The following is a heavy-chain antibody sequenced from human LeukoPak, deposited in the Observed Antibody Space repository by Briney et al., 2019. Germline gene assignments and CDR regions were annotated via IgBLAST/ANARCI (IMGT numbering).Heavy chain of an antibody. V-gene: IGHV4-38-2*02. CDR2: SGST. CDR1: GYSISSGYY. Sequence: SETLSLTCTVSGYSISSGYYWGWIRQPPGKGLEWIGSGSTYYNPSLKSRVTISVDTSKNQFSLKLDSVTAADTAVYYCVKRSATWFDPWGQGTLVTVSS. CDR3: VKRSATWFDP. J-gene: IGHJ5*02. D-gene: IGHD2-15*01.